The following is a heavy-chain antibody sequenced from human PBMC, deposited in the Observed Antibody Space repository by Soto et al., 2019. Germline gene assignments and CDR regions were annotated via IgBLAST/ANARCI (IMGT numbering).Heavy chain of an antibody. V-gene: IGHV3-9*01. Sequence: PGGSLRLSCAASGFTFDDYAMHWVRQAPGKGLEWVSGISWNSGTIVYADSVKGRFTISRDNAKNFLYLQMNSLRGEDTAFFYCAKDMRGGSSSSRYYYGLDVLGQGTTVTVSS. CDR2: ISWNSGTI. CDR1: GFTFDDYA. CDR3: AKDMRGGSSSSRYYYGLDV. J-gene: IGHJ6*02. D-gene: IGHD6-13*01.